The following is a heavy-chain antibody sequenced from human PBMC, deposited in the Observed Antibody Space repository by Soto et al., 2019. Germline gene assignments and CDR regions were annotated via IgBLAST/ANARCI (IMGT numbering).Heavy chain of an antibody. CDR3: AKVSSSWYAGFFDL. V-gene: IGHV3-23*01. D-gene: IGHD6-13*01. CDR1: GFTFSRHA. Sequence: EVQLLESGGGLVQPGGSLRLSCTASGFTFSRHAMTWVRQAPGKGLEWVSGLGDSGGSIYYADSVKGRFTISRDNSMNTLYLQMNTLRAEDTAIYYCAKVSSSWYAGFFDLWGQGTLVTVSS. CDR2: LGDSGGSI. J-gene: IGHJ4*02.